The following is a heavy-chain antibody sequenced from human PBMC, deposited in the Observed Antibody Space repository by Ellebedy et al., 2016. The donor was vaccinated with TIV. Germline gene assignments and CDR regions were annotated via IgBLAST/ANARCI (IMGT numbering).Heavy chain of an antibody. V-gene: IGHV3-30*01. Sequence: PGGSLRLSCAASGFXXSSYXMPWVRQAPGKGLEWVAVISYDGSNKYYADSVKGRFTISRDNSKNTLYLQMNSLRAEDTAVDDCARGRVMKYWGQGTLVTVSS. CDR3: ARGRVMKY. J-gene: IGHJ4*02. CDR1: GFXXSSYX. CDR2: ISYDGSNK.